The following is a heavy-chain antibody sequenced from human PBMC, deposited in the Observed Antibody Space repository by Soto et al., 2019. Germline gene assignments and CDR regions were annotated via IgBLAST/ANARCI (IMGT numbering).Heavy chain of an antibody. J-gene: IGHJ6*03. D-gene: IGHD6-13*01. Sequence: NPSETLSLTCTVSGGSISSSSYYWGWIRQPPGKGLEWIGSIYYSGSTYYNPSLKSRVTISVDTSKNQFSLKLSSVTAADTAVYYCARLSHSSSGGSYYYYYYYMDFWGKGITVNVSS. V-gene: IGHV4-39*01. CDR2: IYYSGST. CDR1: GGSISSSSYY. CDR3: ARLSHSSSGGSYYYYYYYMDF.